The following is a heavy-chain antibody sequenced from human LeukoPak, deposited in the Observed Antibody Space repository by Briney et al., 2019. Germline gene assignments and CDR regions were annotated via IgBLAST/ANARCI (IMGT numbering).Heavy chain of an antibody. Sequence: PSETLSLTCTVSGGSISSYYWSWVRQAPGKGLEWVSVISGRGDNTYYADSVKGRFTISRDNSKNTLYLQMNSLRAEDTAVYYCAKDNGSGSSYYYMDVWGQGTMVTVSS. J-gene: IGHJ6*03. CDR2: ISGRGDNT. CDR1: GGSISSYY. CDR3: AKDNGSGSSYYYMDV. D-gene: IGHD1-26*01. V-gene: IGHV3-23*01.